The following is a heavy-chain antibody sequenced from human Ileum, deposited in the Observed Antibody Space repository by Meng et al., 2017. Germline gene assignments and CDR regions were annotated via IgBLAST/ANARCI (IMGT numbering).Heavy chain of an antibody. CDR3: ATSNDRDVYYLGY. V-gene: IGHV4-4*02. CDR2: IFQSGRT. CDR1: GTW. J-gene: IGHJ4*02. D-gene: IGHD3-22*01. Sequence: VRRTEPGPRLVKPSGTLSLTCAVSGTWWSWVRQPPGKGLEWIGEIFQSGRTNYNPSLKSRVTISIDKSKSPISLQLSAVTAADTAVYSCATSNDRDVYYLGYWGQGTLVTVSS.